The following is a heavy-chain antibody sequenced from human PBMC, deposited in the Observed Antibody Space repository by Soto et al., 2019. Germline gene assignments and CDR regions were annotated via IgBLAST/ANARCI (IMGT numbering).Heavy chain of an antibody. Sequence: HVQLVQSGAEVKKPGASVKVSCKASGYTFASYAISWMRQAPGQGLEWMGWISAYNGNTNYAQKLQGSVTMTTDTATSRPYSGLRSLGSDDTPVYYCARDPPLSDYWGQGTLVTVSS. CDR1: GYTFASYA. V-gene: IGHV1-18*01. J-gene: IGHJ4*02. D-gene: IGHD3-10*01. CDR3: ARDPPLSDY. CDR2: ISAYNGNT.